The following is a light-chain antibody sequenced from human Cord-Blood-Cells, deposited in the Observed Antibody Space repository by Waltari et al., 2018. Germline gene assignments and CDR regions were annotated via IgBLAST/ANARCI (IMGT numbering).Light chain of an antibody. CDR2: GNS. CDR1: SSNIGAGDD. J-gene: IGLJ3*02. Sequence: QSVLTQPPSVSGAPGQRVTIPCTGSSSNIGAGDDVHWYQQRPGTAPKLLIYGNSNRPSGVPDRFSGSKSGTSASLAITGLQAEDEADYYCQSYDSSLSGSVFGGGTKLTVL. V-gene: IGLV1-40*01. CDR3: QSYDSSLSGSV.